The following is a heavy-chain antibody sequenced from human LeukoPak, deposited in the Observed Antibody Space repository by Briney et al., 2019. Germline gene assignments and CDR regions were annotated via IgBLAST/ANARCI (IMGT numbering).Heavy chain of an antibody. CDR1: GYTLTELS. J-gene: IGHJ4*02. CDR3: ATGRGIQLWYGAPPLNY. D-gene: IGHD5-18*01. V-gene: IGHV1-24*01. CDR2: FDPEDGEI. Sequence: ASVKVSCKVSGYTLTELSMQWVRQAPGKGLEWMGGFDPEDGEIIYAQKFQGRVTMTEDTSTDTAYMQLSSLRSEDTAVYHCATGRGIQLWYGAPPLNYWGQGTLVTVSS.